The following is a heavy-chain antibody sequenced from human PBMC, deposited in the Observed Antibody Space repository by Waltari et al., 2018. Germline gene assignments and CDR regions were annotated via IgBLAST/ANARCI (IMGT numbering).Heavy chain of an antibody. J-gene: IGHJ4*02. D-gene: IGHD3-3*01. Sequence: QVQLQESGPGLVKPSETLSLTCTVSGGSISNYYWSWIRQSPGKGLEWIGSIYYSGSTNYNPSLKSRVTLSVDTSKNPFSLKLSSVTAADTALYYCARQGHYDFWTGYYLFDYWGQGTLVTVSS. V-gene: IGHV4-59*08. CDR1: GGSISNYY. CDR3: ARQGHYDFWTGYYLFDY. CDR2: IYYSGST.